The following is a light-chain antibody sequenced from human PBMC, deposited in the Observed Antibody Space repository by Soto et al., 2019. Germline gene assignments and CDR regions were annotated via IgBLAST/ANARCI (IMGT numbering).Light chain of an antibody. J-gene: IGKJ4*01. Sequence: EIVMTQSPATLSVSPGERATLSCRASQSVSSNLAWYQQKPGQAPRLLIYGASTRATGIPARFSGSGSGTEFILTISSLQYEDFAVYYCQQYNNWPPLTFGGGTKVEIK. CDR3: QQYNNWPPLT. V-gene: IGKV3-15*01. CDR1: QSVSSN. CDR2: GAS.